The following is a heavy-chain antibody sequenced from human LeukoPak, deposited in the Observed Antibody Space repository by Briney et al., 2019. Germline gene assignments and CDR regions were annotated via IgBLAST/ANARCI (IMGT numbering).Heavy chain of an antibody. V-gene: IGHV1-2*06. J-gene: IGHJ6*02. CDR2: INPNSGGT. D-gene: IGHD3-22*01. CDR3: ASVNGVYYYDSSGYYRSEYYYYGMDV. Sequence: GASVTVSCTASGYTFTGYYMHWVRQAPGQGLEWMGRINPNSGGTNYAQKFQGRVTMTRDTSISTAYMELSRLRSDDTAVYYCASVNGVYYYDSSGYYRSEYYYYGMDVRGQGTTVTVSS. CDR1: GYTFTGYY.